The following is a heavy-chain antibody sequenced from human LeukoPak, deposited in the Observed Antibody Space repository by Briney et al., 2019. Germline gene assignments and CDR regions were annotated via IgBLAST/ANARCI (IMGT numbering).Heavy chain of an antibody. CDR3: ARAFPYSSGWYYFDY. Sequence: ASVKVSCKASGYTFTSYGISWVRQAPGQGLEWMGWISAYNGNTNYAQKLQGRVTVTTDTSTSTAYMELRSLRSDDTAVYYCARAFPYSSGWYYFDYWGQGTLVTVSS. V-gene: IGHV1-18*01. CDR1: GYTFTSYG. CDR2: ISAYNGNT. J-gene: IGHJ4*02. D-gene: IGHD6-19*01.